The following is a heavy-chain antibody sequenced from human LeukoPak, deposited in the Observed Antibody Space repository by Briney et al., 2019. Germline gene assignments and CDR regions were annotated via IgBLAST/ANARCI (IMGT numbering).Heavy chain of an antibody. V-gene: IGHV4-39*07. D-gene: IGHD3-3*01. Sequence: SETLSLTCTVSGGSISSSSYYWGWIRQPPGKGLEWIGSIYYSGSTYYNPSLKGRVTISVDTSKNQFSLKLSSVTAADTAVYYCARDKDDHYYMDVWGKGTTVTVSS. CDR2: IYYSGST. J-gene: IGHJ6*03. CDR3: ARDKDDHYYMDV. CDR1: GGSISSSSYY.